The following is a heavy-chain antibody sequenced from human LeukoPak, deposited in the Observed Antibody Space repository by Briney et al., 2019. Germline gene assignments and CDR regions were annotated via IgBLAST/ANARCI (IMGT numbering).Heavy chain of an antibody. Sequence: ASVKVSCKASGYTFTSYYMHWVRQAPGQGLEWMGIINPSGGSTSYAQKFQGRVTMTRDTSTSTVYMELSSLRSEDTAVYHCARDRETYYFDYWGQGTLVTVSS. CDR3: ARDRETYYFDY. V-gene: IGHV1-46*01. CDR1: GYTFTSYY. CDR2: INPSGGST. J-gene: IGHJ4*02. D-gene: IGHD3-10*01.